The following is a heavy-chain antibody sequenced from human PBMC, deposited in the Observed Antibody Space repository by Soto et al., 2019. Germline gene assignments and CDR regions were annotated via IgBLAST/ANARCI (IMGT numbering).Heavy chain of an antibody. Sequence: EVQVLESGGGLVQPGGSLRLSCAATGFTFSDFAMSWVHQAPGKGLEWVSRIYGGGNGPHYADSVKGRVTISRDNSKNTLYLQMNSQRAEDTAVYYCAKMEGMDPWAYSFDYWGQGTLVTVSS. D-gene: IGHD2-2*03. V-gene: IGHV3-23*01. CDR1: GFTFSDFA. CDR2: IYGGGNGP. CDR3: AKMEGMDPWAYSFDY. J-gene: IGHJ4*02.